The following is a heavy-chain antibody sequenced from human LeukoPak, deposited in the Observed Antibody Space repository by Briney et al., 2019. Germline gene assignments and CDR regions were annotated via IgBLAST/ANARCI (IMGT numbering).Heavy chain of an antibody. CDR2: IYSGGST. CDR3: ARLDYYDSSGLDYYYGMDV. V-gene: IGHV3-53*01. J-gene: IGHJ6*02. CDR1: GFTVSSNY. D-gene: IGHD3-22*01. Sequence: PGGSLRLSCAASGFTVSSNYMSWVRQAPGKGLEWVSVIYSGGSTYYADSVKGRFTISRDNSKNTLYLQMNSLRAEDTAVYYCARLDYYDSSGLDYYYGMDVWGQGTTVTVSS.